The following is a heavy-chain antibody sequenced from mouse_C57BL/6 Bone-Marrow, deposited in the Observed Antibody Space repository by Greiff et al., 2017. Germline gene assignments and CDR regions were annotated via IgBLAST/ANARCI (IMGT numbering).Heavy chain of an antibody. J-gene: IGHJ1*03. V-gene: IGHV1-72*01. Sequence: QVQLQQPGAELVKPGASVKLSCKASGYTFTSYWMHWVKQRPGRGLEWFGRIDPTSGGTKYNEKFKSKATLTVDKPSSTAYMLLSRLTSEDSAVYYCARGPYYGNSYFDVWGTGTTVTVSS. CDR3: ARGPYYGNSYFDV. D-gene: IGHD1-1*01. CDR2: IDPTSGGT. CDR1: GYTFTSYW.